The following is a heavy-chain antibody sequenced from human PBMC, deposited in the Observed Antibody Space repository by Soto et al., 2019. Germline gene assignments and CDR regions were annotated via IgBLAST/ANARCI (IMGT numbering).Heavy chain of an antibody. Sequence: QVQLQQSCPGLVKPSETLSLTCTVSDGSLSPNYWSWVRQSPGKGLEWIGYIYYAGTTTYNPSLKSRITISLDTSQNEVSLKLSSVTAADTAVYYCARLGAYYQALDSWGRGTLVTVSS. CDR2: IYYAGTT. D-gene: IGHD3-22*01. CDR3: ARLGAYYQALDS. CDR1: DGSLSPNY. J-gene: IGHJ4*02. V-gene: IGHV4-59*08.